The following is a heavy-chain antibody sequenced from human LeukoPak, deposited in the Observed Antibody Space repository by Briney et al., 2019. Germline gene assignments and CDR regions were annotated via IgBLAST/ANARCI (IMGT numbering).Heavy chain of an antibody. D-gene: IGHD5-24*01. J-gene: IGHJ4*02. CDR1: GGSFSGYY. Sequence: PSETLSLTCAVYGGSFSGYYWSWIRQPPGKGLEWIGEINHSGSTNYNPSLKSRVTISVDTSKNQFSLKLSSVTAADTAVYYCARGVHDGYNKPYFDYWGQGTLVTVSS. V-gene: IGHV4-34*01. CDR3: ARGVHDGYNKPYFDY. CDR2: INHSGST.